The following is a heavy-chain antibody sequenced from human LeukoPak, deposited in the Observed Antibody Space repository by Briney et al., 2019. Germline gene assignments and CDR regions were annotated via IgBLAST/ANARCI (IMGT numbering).Heavy chain of an antibody. V-gene: IGHV3-48*04. J-gene: IGHJ6*04. CDR1: GFTFSSYW. CDR3: ARLGYCSGPSCASYYYYGVDV. D-gene: IGHD2-2*01. Sequence: GGSLRLSCAASGFTFSSYWMSWVRQAPGKGLEWVSYISSSGTTVHYADSVKGRFTISRDNANKSLYLQMNNLRGEDTAVYYCARLGYCSGPSCASYYYYGVDVWGKGTTVTVSS. CDR2: ISSSGTTV.